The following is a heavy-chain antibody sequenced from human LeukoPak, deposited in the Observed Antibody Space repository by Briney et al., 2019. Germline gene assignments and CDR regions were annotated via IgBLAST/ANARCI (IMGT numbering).Heavy chain of an antibody. V-gene: IGHV3-43*02. CDR1: GLNFDDSA. CDR3: AQESGKFDY. J-gene: IGHJ4*02. CDR2: ISGDGGST. Sequence: PGGSLRLSCVASGLNFDDSAMHWVRQAPGXGLEWVSLISGDGGSTFSADSVKGRFSLSRDNSTNSLSLQMNSLRSEHTAMYYCAQESGKFDYWGQGTLVGVSS.